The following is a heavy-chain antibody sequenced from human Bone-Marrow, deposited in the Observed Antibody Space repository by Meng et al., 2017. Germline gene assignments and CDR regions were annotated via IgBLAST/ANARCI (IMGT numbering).Heavy chain of an antibody. V-gene: IGHV3-23*01. CDR3: AKKGDYSGRSMDDY. D-gene: IGHD1-26*01. CDR2: ISGSGGSP. Sequence: GESLKISCAASGFTFSSYAMSWVRQAPGKGLEWVSAISGSGGSPYYADSVKGRFTISRDNSKNTLYLQMNSLRAEDTAVYYCAKKGDYSGRSMDDYWGQGTLVTVSS. CDR1: GFTFSSYA. J-gene: IGHJ4*02.